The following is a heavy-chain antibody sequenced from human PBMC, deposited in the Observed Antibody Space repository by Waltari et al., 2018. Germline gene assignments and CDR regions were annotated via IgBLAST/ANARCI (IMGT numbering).Heavy chain of an antibody. CDR3: ARDNVAVYDY. CDR2: INPNSGGT. D-gene: IGHD6-19*01. V-gene: IGHV1-2*06. J-gene: IGHJ4*02. CDR1: GYTFTVYS. Sequence: QVQLVQCGAEVKKPGASVKVSCTASGYTFTVYSMHWVRQAPGQGLEWMGRINPNSGGTDYAQKFQGRVTMTRETSISPAYMGLSRPRSDDTAVYYCARDNVAVYDYWGQGTLVTVSS.